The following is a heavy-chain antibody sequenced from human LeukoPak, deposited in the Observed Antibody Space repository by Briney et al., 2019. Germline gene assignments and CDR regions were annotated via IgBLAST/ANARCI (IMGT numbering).Heavy chain of an antibody. CDR3: ARERAPPASGWYVLGY. Sequence: GASVKVSCKASGGTFSSYAISWVRQAPGQGLEWMGGIIPIFGTANYAQKFQGRVTITADESTSTAYMELSSLRSDDTAVYYCARERAPPASGWYVLGYWGQGTLVTVSS. D-gene: IGHD6-19*01. J-gene: IGHJ4*02. CDR2: IIPIFGTA. CDR1: GGTFSSYA. V-gene: IGHV1-69*13.